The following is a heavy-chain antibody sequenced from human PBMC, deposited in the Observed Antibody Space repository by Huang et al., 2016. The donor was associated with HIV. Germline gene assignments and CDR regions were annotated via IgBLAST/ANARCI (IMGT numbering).Heavy chain of an antibody. J-gene: IGHJ5*02. Sequence: EVELVESGGGLVKPGGSLRLSCAASGFAFSSYGMNWVRQAPGKGIGGFAFSGSDSSDIYYADSVKGRVTISRDNAKSSIYLQLDSLRAEDTAVYYCAYQQWLVGGLNHWGQGTLVVVSS. D-gene: IGHD6-19*01. V-gene: IGHV3-21*02. CDR2: SGSDSSDI. CDR1: GFAFSSYG. CDR3: AYQQWLVGGLNH.